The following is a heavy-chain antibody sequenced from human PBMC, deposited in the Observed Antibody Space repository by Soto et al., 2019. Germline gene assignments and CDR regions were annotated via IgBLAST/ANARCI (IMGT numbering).Heavy chain of an antibody. J-gene: IGHJ5*02. CDR1: GFTFSSYA. V-gene: IGHV3-30-3*01. CDR3: ARDWDYARGEFDP. Sequence: HPGGSLRLSCAASGFTFSSYAMHWVRQAPGKGLEWVAVISYDGSNKYYADSVKGRFTISRDNSKNTLYLQMNSLRAEDTAVYYCARDWDYARGEFDPWGQGTLVTVSS. CDR2: ISYDGSNK. D-gene: IGHD4-17*01.